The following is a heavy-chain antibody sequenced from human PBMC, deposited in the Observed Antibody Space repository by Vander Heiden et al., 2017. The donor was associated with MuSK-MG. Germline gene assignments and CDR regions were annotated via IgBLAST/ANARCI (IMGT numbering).Heavy chain of an antibody. V-gene: IGHV3-33*01. Sequence: QVQLVESGGGVVQPGRSPTLSCAASGFPFSSHGVHWVRQAPGKGLEWVAVIWYDGSKKYYADAVKGRFNISRDNSKNTLYLQMNSLRAEDTAVYYCARDPTVTTVSYFDYWGQGTLVTVSS. D-gene: IGHD4-17*01. J-gene: IGHJ4*02. CDR3: ARDPTVTTVSYFDY. CDR2: IWYDGSKK. CDR1: GFPFSSHG.